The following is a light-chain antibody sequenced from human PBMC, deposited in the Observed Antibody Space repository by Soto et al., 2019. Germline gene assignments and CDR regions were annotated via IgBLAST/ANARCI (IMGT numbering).Light chain of an antibody. CDR2: DVS. Sequence: DIQMTQSAPSLSLSVGDRVAITCQASQDISNYLHWFQQKPGKAPQLLIFDVSNLQTGVPSRFSGGGSGTDFALTISSLEPEDIATYYCQQYDSLPLTFGQGTRLEI. CDR3: QQYDSLPLT. CDR1: QDISNY. V-gene: IGKV1-33*01. J-gene: IGKJ5*01.